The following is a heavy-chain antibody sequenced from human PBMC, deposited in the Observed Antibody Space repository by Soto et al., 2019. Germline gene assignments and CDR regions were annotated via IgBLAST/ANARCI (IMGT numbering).Heavy chain of an antibody. J-gene: IGHJ5*02. V-gene: IGHV6-1*01. Sequence: PSQTLPLTGASSGGSVSSNSAAWNWIRQSPSRGLEWLGRTYYRSKWYNDYAVSVKSRITINPDTSKNQFSLQLNSVTPEDTAVYYCARGSLGSGWYWGNWFDPWGQGTLVTVSS. CDR3: ARGSLGSGWYWGNWFDP. CDR1: GGSVSSNSAA. D-gene: IGHD6-19*01. CDR2: TYYRSKWYN.